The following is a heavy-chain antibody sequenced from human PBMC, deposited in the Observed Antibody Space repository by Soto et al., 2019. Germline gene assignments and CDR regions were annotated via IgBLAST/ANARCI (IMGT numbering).Heavy chain of an antibody. Sequence: QVPLVQSGAEVKKPGASVKVSCKASGYTFTSYGISWVRQAPGQGLEWMGWISAYNGNTNYAQKLQGRVTMTTDTSTSTAYMELRSLRSDDTAVYYCARVRRSYDFLSGYYSGDAFDIWGQGTMVTVSS. V-gene: IGHV1-18*01. CDR2: ISAYNGNT. CDR1: GYTFTSYG. J-gene: IGHJ3*02. CDR3: ARVRRSYDFLSGYYSGDAFDI. D-gene: IGHD3-3*01.